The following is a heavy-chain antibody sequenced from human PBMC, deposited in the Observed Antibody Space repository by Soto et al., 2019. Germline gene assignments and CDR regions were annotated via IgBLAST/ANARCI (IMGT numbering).Heavy chain of an antibody. CDR3: ARGSGWFQY. CDR1: GGSISSYY. D-gene: IGHD6-19*01. Sequence: SETLSLTCTVSGGSISSYYWSWIRQPPGKGLEWIGNIYYSGSTNYNPSLESRVTISVGTSKNQFSLKLRSVTAADTAVYYCARGSGWFQYWGQGTLVTVS. CDR2: IYYSGST. J-gene: IGHJ4*02. V-gene: IGHV4-59*01.